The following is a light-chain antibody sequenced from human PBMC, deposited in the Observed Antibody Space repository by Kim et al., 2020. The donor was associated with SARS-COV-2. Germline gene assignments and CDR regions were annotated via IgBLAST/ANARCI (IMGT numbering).Light chain of an antibody. J-gene: IGLJ3*02. CDR3: QSYDSSNHWV. CDR2: ADN. V-gene: IGLV6-57*02. CDR1: RCGHASNY. Sequence: KTVTTSCATSRCGHASNYVQWYQQRPGSAPTTVIYADNQRPSGVPDRFSGSIDSSSNSASLTISGLKTEDEADYYCQSYDSSNHWVFGGGTQLTVL.